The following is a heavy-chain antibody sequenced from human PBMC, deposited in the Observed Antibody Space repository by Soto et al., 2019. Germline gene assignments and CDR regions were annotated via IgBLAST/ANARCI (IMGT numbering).Heavy chain of an antibody. D-gene: IGHD3-16*01. Sequence: QVQLVESGGGVVQPGRSLRLSCEASGFTFRSYGMHWVRQAPGKGLEWVAVVSYDGSNKLYAASVKDRFIISRENSKNTLYLQMNSLRAEDTALYYCAKDQKITALSDFDSWGQGTLVTVSS. J-gene: IGHJ4*02. CDR3: AKDQKITALSDFDS. CDR2: VSYDGSNK. V-gene: IGHV3-30*18. CDR1: GFTFRSYG.